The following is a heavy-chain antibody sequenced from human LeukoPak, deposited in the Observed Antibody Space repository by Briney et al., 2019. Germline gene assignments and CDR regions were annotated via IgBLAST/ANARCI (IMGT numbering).Heavy chain of an antibody. CDR3: ARVSGVTMIVVMEYDAFDI. D-gene: IGHD3-22*01. CDR1: GDSISSGNYY. Sequence: PSETLSLTCAVSGDSISSGNYYWSWIRQPAGKGLEWTGRIYTSGSTNYNPSLKSRVTISVDTSKNQFSLKLSSVTAADTALYYCARVSGVTMIVVMEYDAFDIWGQGTMVTVSS. CDR2: IYTSGST. J-gene: IGHJ3*02. V-gene: IGHV4-61*02.